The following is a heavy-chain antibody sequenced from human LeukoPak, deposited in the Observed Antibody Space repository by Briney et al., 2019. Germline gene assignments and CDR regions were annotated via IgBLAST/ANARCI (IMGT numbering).Heavy chain of an antibody. CDR3: STGSYYHPFN. J-gene: IGHJ4*02. D-gene: IGHD3-10*01. Sequence: SEALSLTCTVSGGSISSGGYYWSWIRQHPGKGLEWIGYIYYSGSTYYNPSLKSRVTISVDTSKNQFSLRLSTVTAADTAIYYCSTGSYYHPFNWGQGTLVTVSS. V-gene: IGHV4-31*09. CDR2: IYYSGST. CDR1: GGSISSGGYY.